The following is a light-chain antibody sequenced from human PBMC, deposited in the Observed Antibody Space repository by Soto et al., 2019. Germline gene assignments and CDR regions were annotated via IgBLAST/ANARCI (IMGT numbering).Light chain of an antibody. J-gene: IGKJ2*01. V-gene: IGKV4-1*01. CDR1: QSVLYSSNSKNY. Sequence: DIEMTQSPDSLAVSLGERTTINCKSSQSVLYSSNSKNYLAWYQQKPGQPPKLLIYWASTRESGVPDRFSGSGSGTDFTLTISSLQAEDVAVYHCQQYYTTPYTFGQGTKLEIK. CDR2: WAS. CDR3: QQYYTTPYT.